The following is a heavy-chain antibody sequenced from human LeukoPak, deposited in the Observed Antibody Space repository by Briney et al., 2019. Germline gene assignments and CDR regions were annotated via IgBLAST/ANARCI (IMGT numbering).Heavy chain of an antibody. Sequence: HPGGSLRLSCAASGFTFSNYAMSWVRQAPGKGLEWVSAMSAGGSSTWYADSVKGRLTISRDNSKNTLFLQMNSLRAEDTAVYYCAKDIGQQLASDYWGQGTLVTVSS. V-gene: IGHV3-23*01. CDR2: MSAGGSST. J-gene: IGHJ4*02. CDR1: GFTFSNYA. D-gene: IGHD6-13*01. CDR3: AKDIGQQLASDY.